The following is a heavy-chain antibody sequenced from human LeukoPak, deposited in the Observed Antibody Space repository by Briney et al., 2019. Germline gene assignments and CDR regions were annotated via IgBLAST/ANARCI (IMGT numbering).Heavy chain of an antibody. V-gene: IGHV3-33*01. CDR2: IWDDGSNK. J-gene: IGHJ6*02. CDR3: ARFQHQGFNYYYGLDV. CDR1: GFTFSYYG. Sequence: PGRSLRLSCAASGFTFSYYGMHWVRQAPGKGLEWVATIWDDGSNKYYADSVKGRFTISRDNPKNTRNLQMNSLRAEDTAVYYCARFQHQGFNYYYGLDVWGQGTTVTVSS. D-gene: IGHD2-2*01.